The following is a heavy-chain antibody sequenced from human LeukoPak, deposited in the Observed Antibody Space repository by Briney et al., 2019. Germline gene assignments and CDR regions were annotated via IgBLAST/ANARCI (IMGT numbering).Heavy chain of an antibody. D-gene: IGHD2-15*01. CDR1: GYSFTSYW. Sequence: GESLKISCKGSGYSFTSYWIGWVRQMPGKGLEWMGIIYPGDSDTRYSPSFQGQVTISADKSISTAYLQWSSLKASDTDMYYCAIPYCSGGSCYPYYFDYWGQGTLVTVSS. V-gene: IGHV5-51*01. CDR3: AIPYCSGGSCYPYYFDY. J-gene: IGHJ4*02. CDR2: IYPGDSDT.